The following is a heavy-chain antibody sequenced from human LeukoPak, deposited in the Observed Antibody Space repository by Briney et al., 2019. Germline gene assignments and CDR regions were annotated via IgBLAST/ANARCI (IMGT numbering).Heavy chain of an antibody. CDR3: ARDMAADDSSGYHTYYYGMDV. CDR1: GYTFTGYY. J-gene: IGHJ6*02. CDR2: INPNSGGT. V-gene: IGHV1-2*06. Sequence: ASVKVSCKASGYTFTGYYMHWVRQAPGQGLEWMGRINPNSGGTNYAQKFQGRVTMTRNTSISTAYMELSRLRSDDTAVYYCARDMAADDSSGYHTYYYGMDVWGQGTTVTVSS. D-gene: IGHD3-22*01.